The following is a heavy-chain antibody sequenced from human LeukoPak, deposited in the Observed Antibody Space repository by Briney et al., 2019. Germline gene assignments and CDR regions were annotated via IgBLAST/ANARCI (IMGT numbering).Heavy chain of an antibody. CDR1: GGSVSSNSAA. Sequence: SQTLSLTCAISGGSVSSNSAAWNWIRQSPSRGLEWLGRTYYRSKWYNDYAVSVKSRITINPDTSKNQFSLQLNSVTPEDTAVYYCARGEWYYDSSGYYSDYWGQGTLVTVSS. D-gene: IGHD3-22*01. V-gene: IGHV6-1*01. J-gene: IGHJ4*02. CDR2: TYYRSKWYN. CDR3: ARGEWYYDSSGYYSDY.